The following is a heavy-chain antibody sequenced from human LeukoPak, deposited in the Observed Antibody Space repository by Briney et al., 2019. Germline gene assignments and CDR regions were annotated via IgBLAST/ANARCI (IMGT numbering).Heavy chain of an antibody. CDR3: ARGQQLVRHWFDP. D-gene: IGHD6-6*01. J-gene: IGHJ5*02. CDR1: GGSFSSYY. CDR2: IYPSGNT. V-gene: IGHV4-4*07. Sequence: SETLSLTCTVSGGSFSSYYWSWIRQPAGKGLEWIGRIYPSGNTNYNPSLKSRVTISVDTSKNQFSLKLSSVTAADTAVYYCARGQQLVRHWFDPWGQGTLVTVSS.